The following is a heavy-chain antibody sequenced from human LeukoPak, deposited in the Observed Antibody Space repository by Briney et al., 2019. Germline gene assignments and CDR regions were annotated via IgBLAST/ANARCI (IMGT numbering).Heavy chain of an antibody. CDR3: VGRGGTTCAVGYNWFDP. V-gene: IGHV3-11*01. J-gene: IGHJ5*02. CDR2: ISTTSIIL. CDR1: GLTFSDYF. D-gene: IGHD1-1*01. Sequence: PGRSLRLSCAASGLTFSDYFMGSVRQAPGKGLEWVAHISTTSIILDYADSVKGRFTISRDNAENSLYLQMSSLRVEDTAVYYCVGRGGTTCAVGYNWFDPWGQGTLVTVSS.